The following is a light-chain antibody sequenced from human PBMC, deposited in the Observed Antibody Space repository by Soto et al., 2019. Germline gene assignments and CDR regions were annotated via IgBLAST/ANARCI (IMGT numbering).Light chain of an antibody. Sequence: DILMPQSPDSLAVSLGERATINCKSSQSVLYSSNNKNYLAWYQQKPGQPPKALIYWASTRESGVPDRFSGSGSGTDFTLTIGSLQAEDVAVYYCQQYYTTPWTFGRGTKVDIK. J-gene: IGKJ1*01. CDR2: WAS. CDR1: QSVLYSSNNKNY. V-gene: IGKV4-1*01. CDR3: QQYYTTPWT.